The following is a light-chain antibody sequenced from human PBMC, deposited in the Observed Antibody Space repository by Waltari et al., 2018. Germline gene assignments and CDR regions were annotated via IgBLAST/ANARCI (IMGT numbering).Light chain of an antibody. J-gene: IGKJ4*01. CDR3: QQRSNWLT. Sequence: EIVLTQSPATLSLSPGERATLSCRVSQSVSSYLAWYHQKPGQAPRLLIYDASNRATGIPARFSGSGSGTDFTLTISSLEPEDFAVYYCQQRSNWLTFGGGTKVEIK. CDR2: DAS. V-gene: IGKV3-11*01. CDR1: QSVSSY.